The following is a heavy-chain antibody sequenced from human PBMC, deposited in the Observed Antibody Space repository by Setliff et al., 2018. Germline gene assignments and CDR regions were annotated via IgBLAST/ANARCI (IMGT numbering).Heavy chain of an antibody. J-gene: IGHJ4*02. CDR1: GGSISSYS. Sequence: SETLSLTCNVSGGSISSYSWSLIRQDPGKGLEWIGYLYYSGNTNYNPALKIRVTISVDTSKNLISLNLRSVIDADTAVLYCARGRGYRSTWYALPYFDCWVQGTLVTVSA. V-gene: IGHV4-59*08. CDR2: LYYSGNT. CDR3: ARGRGYRSTWYALPYFDC. D-gene: IGHD6-13*01.